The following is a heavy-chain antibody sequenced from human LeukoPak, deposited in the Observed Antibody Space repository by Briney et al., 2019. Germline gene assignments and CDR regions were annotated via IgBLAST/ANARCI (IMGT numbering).Heavy chain of an antibody. J-gene: IGHJ4*02. Sequence: GASVKVSCKATGYTFTRYYMHWVRQAPGQGLAWMGWINPNSGDTNYAQKFQGRVTMTRDTSISTAYMEVSRLRSEDTAVYYCARDNKSYGRDYGGQGTLVTVS. CDR2: INPNSGDT. V-gene: IGHV1-2*02. CDR1: GYTFTRYY. CDR3: ARDNKSYGRDY. D-gene: IGHD5-18*01.